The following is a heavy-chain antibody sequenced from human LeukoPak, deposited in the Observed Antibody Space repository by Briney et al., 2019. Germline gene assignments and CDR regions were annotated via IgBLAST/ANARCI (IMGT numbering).Heavy chain of an antibody. V-gene: IGHV3-21*01. D-gene: IGHD3-9*01. CDR2: FISSSSYI. Sequence: GGSLRLSCAASGFTFSSYRMNWVRQAPGKGLEWVSSFISSSSYIYYADSVKGRFTISRDNAKNSLYLQMNSLRAEDTAVYYCARDNDLLRYFDWPLDYWGQGTLVTVSS. CDR3: ARDNDLLRYFDWPLDY. J-gene: IGHJ4*02. CDR1: GFTFSSYR.